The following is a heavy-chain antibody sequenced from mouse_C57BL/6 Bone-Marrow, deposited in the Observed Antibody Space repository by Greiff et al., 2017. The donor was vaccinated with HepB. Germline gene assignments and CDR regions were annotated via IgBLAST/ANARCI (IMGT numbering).Heavy chain of an antibody. CDR2: INPNNGGT. CDR3: ARALYYGSR. J-gene: IGHJ2*01. CDR1: GYTFTDYY. D-gene: IGHD1-1*01. V-gene: IGHV1-26*01. Sequence: VQLQQSGPELVKPGASVKISCKASGYTFTDYYMNWVKQSHGKSLEWIGDINPNNGGTSYNQKFKGKATLTVDKSSSTAYMELRSLTFEDSAVYYCARALYYGSRWGQGTTLTVSS.